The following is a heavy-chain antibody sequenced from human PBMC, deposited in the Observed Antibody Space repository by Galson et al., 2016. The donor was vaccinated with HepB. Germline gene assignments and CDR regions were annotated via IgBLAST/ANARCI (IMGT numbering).Heavy chain of an antibody. D-gene: IGHD2-15*01. CDR2: INHTGFT. J-gene: IGHJ5*02. CDR3: ARVVVAATNWFDP. Sequence: ETLSLTCGVSGGSFNAYYWSWIRQSPGKGLEWIGEINHTGFTKYSPSLKSRITISVDTSKNQFSLKLTSMTAADTAVYYCARVVVAATNWFDPWGQGTLVTVSS. V-gene: IGHV4-34*01. CDR1: GGSFNAYY.